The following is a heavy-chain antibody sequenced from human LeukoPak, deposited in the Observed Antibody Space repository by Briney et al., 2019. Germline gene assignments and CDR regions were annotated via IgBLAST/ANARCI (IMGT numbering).Heavy chain of an antibody. CDR3: TVGTGRSDFDY. Sequence: KPGGSLRLSCAASGFTFSNAWMSWVRQAPGRGLEWVGRIKRKGDDGTIGYAAPVKGRLSISRDDSKNTLYLQMNSLKSEDTAVYYCTVGTGRSDFDYWGQGTLVTVSS. CDR1: GFTFSNAW. J-gene: IGHJ4*02. D-gene: IGHD3/OR15-3a*01. V-gene: IGHV3-15*01. CDR2: IKRKGDDGTI.